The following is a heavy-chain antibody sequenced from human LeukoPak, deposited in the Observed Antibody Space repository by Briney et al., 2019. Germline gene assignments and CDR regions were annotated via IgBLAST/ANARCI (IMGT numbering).Heavy chain of an antibody. CDR2: INHSGST. CDR1: GGSFSGYY. CDR3: ARAMTVRSIAVAYFDY. V-gene: IGHV4-34*01. D-gene: IGHD6-19*01. J-gene: IGHJ4*02. Sequence: PSETLSLTCAVYGGSFSGYYWSWIRQPPGKGLEWIGEINHSGSTNYNPSLKSRVTISVDTSKNQFSLKLSSVTAADTAVYYCARAMTVRSIAVAYFDYWGQGTLVTVSS.